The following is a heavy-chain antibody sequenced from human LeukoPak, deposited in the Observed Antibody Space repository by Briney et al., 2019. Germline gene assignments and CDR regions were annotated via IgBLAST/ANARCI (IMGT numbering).Heavy chain of an antibody. CDR3: ARSNIRSYGGNVYNWFDP. CDR2: IIPIFGTA. Sequence: ASVKVSCKASGGTFSSYAISWVRQAPGQGLEWMGGIIPIFGTANYAQKFQGRVTITTDESTSTAYMELSSLRSEDTAVYYCARSNIRSYGGNVYNWFDPWGQGTLVTVSS. CDR1: GGTFSSYA. J-gene: IGHJ5*02. D-gene: IGHD4-23*01. V-gene: IGHV1-69*05.